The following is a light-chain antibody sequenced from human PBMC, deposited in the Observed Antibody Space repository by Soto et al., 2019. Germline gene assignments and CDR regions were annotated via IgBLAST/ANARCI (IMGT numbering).Light chain of an antibody. CDR2: DVT. V-gene: IGLV2-11*01. CDR1: SSDVGGYSF. CDR3: CSYAGSYTYV. J-gene: IGLJ1*01. Sequence: QSSLTEPRSVSGSPGQSVTISCTGTSSDVGGYSFVSWYQQHPGKAPKLMIYDVTKRPSGVPDRFSGSKSGNTASLTISGLQAEDEADYYCCSYAGSYTYVFGTGTKLTV.